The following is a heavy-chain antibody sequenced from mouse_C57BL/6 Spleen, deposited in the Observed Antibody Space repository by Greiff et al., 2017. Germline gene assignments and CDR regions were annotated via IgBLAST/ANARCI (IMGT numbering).Heavy chain of an antibody. D-gene: IGHD1-1*01. CDR3: ARSDGYGSSYGYFDV. Sequence: EVKLVESGAELVKPGASVKSSCTASGFNIKDYYMHWVKQRTEQGLEWIGRIDPEDGETKYAPKFQGKATITADTSSNTAYLQLSSLTSEDTAVYYCARSDGYGSSYGYFDVWGTGTTVTVSS. CDR1: GFNIKDYY. V-gene: IGHV14-2*01. CDR2: IDPEDGET. J-gene: IGHJ1*03.